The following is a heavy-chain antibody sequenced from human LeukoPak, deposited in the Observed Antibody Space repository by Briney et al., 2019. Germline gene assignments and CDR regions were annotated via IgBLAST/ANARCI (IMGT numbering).Heavy chain of an antibody. Sequence: ASVKVSCKASGYSFSDSGINWVRQAPGQGLEWMGWISAYSGNTYFARKFQGRVTLTTDTSTSTGYMELRTLRSDDTAVYYCARGENPLDAFDIWGQGTMVTVSS. CDR1: GYSFSDSG. V-gene: IGHV1-18*01. J-gene: IGHJ3*02. CDR2: ISAYSGNT. CDR3: ARGENPLDAFDI.